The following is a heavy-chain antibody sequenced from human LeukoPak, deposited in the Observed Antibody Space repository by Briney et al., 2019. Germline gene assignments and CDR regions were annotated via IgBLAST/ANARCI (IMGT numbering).Heavy chain of an antibody. J-gene: IGHJ5*02. V-gene: IGHV1-2*02. Sequence: ASVKVSCTASGYTFTGYYMHWVRQAPGQGLQWMGWINPISGGTDYAEKFRGRVTMTRDTSSSTAYMDLTRLKSDGTALYYCVRTAMAGTLHWFDPSGHKTLITASS. CDR2: INPISGGT. CDR1: GYTFTGYY. D-gene: IGHD5-18*01. CDR3: VRTAMAGTLHWFDP.